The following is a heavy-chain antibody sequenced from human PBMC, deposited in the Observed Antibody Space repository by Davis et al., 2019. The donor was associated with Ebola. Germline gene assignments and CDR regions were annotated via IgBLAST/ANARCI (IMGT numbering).Heavy chain of an antibody. J-gene: IGHJ6*02. CDR2: INPSGGST. D-gene: IGHD4-23*01. CDR1: GYTFTSYY. V-gene: IGHV1-46*01. CDR3: AMTTVVKDYYYGMDV. Sequence: AASVKVSCKVSGYTFTSYYMHWVRQAPGQGLEWMGIINPSGGSTSYAQKFQGRVTMTRDTSTSTVYMELSSLRSEDTAVYYCAMTTVVKDYYYGMDVWGQGTTVTVSS.